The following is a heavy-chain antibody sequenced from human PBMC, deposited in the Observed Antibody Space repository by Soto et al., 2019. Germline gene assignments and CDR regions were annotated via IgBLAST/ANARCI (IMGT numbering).Heavy chain of an antibody. Sequence: SETLSLTCTVSGGSISSYRWSWIRQPAGKGLEWIGRLNTYGNTHYNPSLKSRVTVSVDTSRNQFFLTLRSVTAADSAVYHCGRESGGTWDYEASWGQGTPVTVSS. V-gene: IGHV4-4*07. CDR1: GGSISSYR. CDR3: GRESGGTWDYEAS. J-gene: IGHJ5*02. CDR2: LNTYGNT. D-gene: IGHD1-7*01.